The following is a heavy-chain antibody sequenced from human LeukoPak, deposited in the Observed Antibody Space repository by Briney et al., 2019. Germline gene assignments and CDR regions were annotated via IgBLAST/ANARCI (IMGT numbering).Heavy chain of an antibody. V-gene: IGHV3-30*04. CDR3: AKGTAMDDDY. Sequence: PGRSLRLSCAASGFTFSNYAMHWVRQAPGKGLEWVALISYDGSNKYYADSVKGRFTISRDNSKNTLYLQMNSLRAEDTAVYYCAKGTAMDDDYWGQGTLVTVSS. CDR1: GFTFSNYA. J-gene: IGHJ4*02. CDR2: ISYDGSNK. D-gene: IGHD5-18*01.